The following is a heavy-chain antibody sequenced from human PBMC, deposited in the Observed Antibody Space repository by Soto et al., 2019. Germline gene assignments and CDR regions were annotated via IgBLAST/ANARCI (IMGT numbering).Heavy chain of an antibody. V-gene: IGHV1-18*01. Sequence: ASVKVSCKASGHTFTSYGISWVRQAPGQGLEWMGWISAYNGNTNYAQKLQGRVTMTTDTSTSTAYMELRSLRSDDTAVYYCARVKRSIVGVPAAMIYYYYMDVWGKGTTVTVSS. CDR3: ARVKRSIVGVPAAMIYYYYMDV. D-gene: IGHD2-2*01. J-gene: IGHJ6*03. CDR1: GHTFTSYG. CDR2: ISAYNGNT.